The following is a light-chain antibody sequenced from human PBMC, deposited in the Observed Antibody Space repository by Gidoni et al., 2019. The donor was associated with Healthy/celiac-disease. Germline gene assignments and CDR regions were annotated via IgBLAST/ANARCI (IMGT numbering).Light chain of an antibody. CDR3: QQSYSTPYT. J-gene: IGKJ3*01. V-gene: IGKV1-39*01. CDR2: AAS. CDR1: QSISSY. Sequence: DLQMTHSPSSLSASVGDRVTITCRASQSISSYLNWYQQKPGKAPKLLIYAASSLQSGVPSRFSGSGSGTDFTLTISSLQPEDFATYYCQQSYSTPYTFGPGTKVEIK.